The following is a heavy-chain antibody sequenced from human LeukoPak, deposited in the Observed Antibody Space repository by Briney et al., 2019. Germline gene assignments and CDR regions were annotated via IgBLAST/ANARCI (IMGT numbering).Heavy chain of an antibody. V-gene: IGHV3-23*01. D-gene: IGHD3-22*01. CDR2: ISGSGGST. J-gene: IGHJ4*02. CDR1: GFIFSSYD. CDR3: AKGSQYYSDSSGYWVY. Sequence: GGSLRLSCAASGFIFSSYDMSWVRQAPGKGLEWVSVISGSGGSTYYADSVKGRFTISRDNSKNTLYLQMNTLRAEDTAVYYCAKGSQYYSDSSGYWVYWGQGPLVTVSS.